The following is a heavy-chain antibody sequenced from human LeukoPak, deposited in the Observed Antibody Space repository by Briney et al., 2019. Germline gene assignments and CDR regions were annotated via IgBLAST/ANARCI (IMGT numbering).Heavy chain of an antibody. V-gene: IGHV1-18*01. Sequence: ASVKVSCKASGYTFTSYGISWVRQAPGQGLEWMGWISAYNGHTNYAQILQGRVTMTTDTSTTTAYMELRSLRSDDTDVYYCARDRSPWALMATFGGVIVPSFDYWGQGTLVTVSS. D-gene: IGHD3-16*02. CDR3: ARDRSPWALMATFGGVIVPSFDY. CDR1: GYTFTSYG. CDR2: ISAYNGHT. J-gene: IGHJ4*02.